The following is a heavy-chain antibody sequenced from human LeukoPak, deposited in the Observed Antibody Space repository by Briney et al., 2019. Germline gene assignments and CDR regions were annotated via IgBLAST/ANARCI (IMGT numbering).Heavy chain of an antibody. V-gene: IGHV4-39*07. CDR2: IYYSGST. CDR3: ASYPGRDGYNPTYCFDY. Sequence: SETLSLTCTVSGGSISSSSYYWGWIRQPPGKGLEWIGSIYYSGSTYYNPSLKSRVTISVDTSKNQFSLKLSSVTAADTAVYYCASYPGRDGYNPTYCFDYWGQGTLVTVSS. J-gene: IGHJ4*02. D-gene: IGHD5-24*01. CDR1: GGSISSSSYY.